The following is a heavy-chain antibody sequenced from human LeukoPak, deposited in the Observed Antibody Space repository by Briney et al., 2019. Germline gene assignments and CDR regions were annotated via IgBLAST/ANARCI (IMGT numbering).Heavy chain of an antibody. CDR1: GFTFSSYW. V-gene: IGHV3-74*01. CDR2: INSDGSST. CDR3: ARPITIFGVVIPYYYMDV. Sequence: GGSLRLSCAASGFTFSSYWMHWVRQAPGKGLVWVSRINSDGSSTSYADSVKGRFTISRDNAKNTLYLQMNSLRAEDTAVYYCARPITIFGVVIPYYYMDVWGKGTTVTISS. J-gene: IGHJ6*03. D-gene: IGHD3-3*01.